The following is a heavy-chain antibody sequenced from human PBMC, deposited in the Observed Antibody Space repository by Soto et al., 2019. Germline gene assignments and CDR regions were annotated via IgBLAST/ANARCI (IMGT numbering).Heavy chain of an antibody. CDR2: IYDSGNT. CDR3: AACQLGEYYYAMDI. V-gene: IGHV4-4*02. Sequence: LSLPCGVSGDSITTYKWWTWVRQTPGKGLEWIGEIYDSGNTRYNPSLKSRVTISKDTSKNELSLKLNSVTVADTAVYYCAACQLGEYYYAMDIWGQGTTVTVSS. CDR1: GDSITTYKW. J-gene: IGHJ6*02. D-gene: IGHD7-27*01.